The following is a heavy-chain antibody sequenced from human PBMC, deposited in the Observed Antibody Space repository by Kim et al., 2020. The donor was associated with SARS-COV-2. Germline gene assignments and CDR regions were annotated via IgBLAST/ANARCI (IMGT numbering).Heavy chain of an antibody. Sequence: GGSLRLSCAASGFAFSDYGMHWVRQAPGKGLEWVAVLWADGKSKYYTDSVKGRFTISRDTSKNTLYVQMNSLRAEDTAVYYCVRDVGSPNNYYHFDHWGQGTLVTVSS. CDR1: GFAFSDYG. D-gene: IGHD1-26*01. V-gene: IGHV3-33*01. J-gene: IGHJ4*02. CDR3: VRDVGSPNNYYHFDH. CDR2: LWADGKSK.